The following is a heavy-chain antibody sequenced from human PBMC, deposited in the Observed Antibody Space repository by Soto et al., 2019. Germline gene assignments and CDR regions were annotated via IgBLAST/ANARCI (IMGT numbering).Heavy chain of an antibody. V-gene: IGHV1-46*03. J-gene: IGHJ4*02. D-gene: IGHD2-15*01. CDR3: VTVDCSGGSCYRFDY. CDR2: INPSDGTT. CDR1: GYTFTNYY. Sequence: GASVKVSCKASGYTFTNYYMHWVRQAPGQGLEWVGIINPSDGTTSYARKFRGRVTMTRDTSTSTVYMELSSLRSEDTAVYYCVTVDCSGGSCYRFDYWGQGTLVTVSS.